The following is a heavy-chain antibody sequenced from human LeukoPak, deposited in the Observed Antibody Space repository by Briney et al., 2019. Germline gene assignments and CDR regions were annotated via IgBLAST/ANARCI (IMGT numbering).Heavy chain of an antibody. CDR1: TGSINNYY. CDR2: IYYSGTT. J-gene: IGHJ4*02. D-gene: IGHD3-22*01. Sequence: SETLSLTCTVSTGSINNYYWNWIRQPPGKGLERVGYIYYSGTTKYNPSLKSRVTISLDTSKNQFSLRLGSVTAADTAVYYCARGKAEHFSYFYDSSGYPLLYFDSWGQGTLVTASS. V-gene: IGHV4-59*01. CDR3: ARGKAEHFSYFYDSSGYPLLYFDS.